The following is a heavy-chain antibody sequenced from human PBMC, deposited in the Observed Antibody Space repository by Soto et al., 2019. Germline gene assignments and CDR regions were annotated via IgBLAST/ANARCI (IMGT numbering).Heavy chain of an antibody. D-gene: IGHD3-16*02. J-gene: IGHJ4*02. CDR1: GFTFSSYA. CDR3: AKAQTGNYDYAWGSYRPFDY. CDR2: ISGSGGST. V-gene: IGHV3-23*01. Sequence: GGSLRLSCAASGFTFSSYAMSWVRQAPGKGLEWVSAISGSGGSTYYADPVKGRFTISRDNSKNTLYLQMNSLRAEDTAVYYCAKAQTGNYDYAWGSYRPFDYWGQGTLVTVSS.